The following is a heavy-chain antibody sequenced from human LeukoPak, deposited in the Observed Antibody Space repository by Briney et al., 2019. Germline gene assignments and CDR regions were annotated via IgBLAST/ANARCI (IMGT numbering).Heavy chain of an antibody. Sequence: ASVKVSCKASGGTFSSYAISWVRQAPGQGLEWMGGIIPIFGTANYAQKFQGRVTITADESTSTAYMELSSLRSEDTAVYYCARDKIGYSYGLTTFDYWGQGTLVTVSS. V-gene: IGHV1-69*13. J-gene: IGHJ4*02. D-gene: IGHD5-18*01. CDR3: ARDKIGYSYGLTTFDY. CDR2: IIPIFGTA. CDR1: GGTFSSYA.